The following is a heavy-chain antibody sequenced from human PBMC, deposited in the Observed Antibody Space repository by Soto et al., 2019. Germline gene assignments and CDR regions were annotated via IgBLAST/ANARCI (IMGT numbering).Heavy chain of an antibody. J-gene: IGHJ4*02. D-gene: IGHD6-13*01. Sequence: GGSLRLSCAASGFTFNRYAMSWVRQAPGKGLEWVSTISGSGGSTYYAAPVKGRFILSRDDSKNTLYLQMNNLKVEDTAIYYCNTDIGDSWYTPPTDYWGQGTLVTVSS. CDR1: GFTFNRYA. V-gene: IGHV3-23*01. CDR3: NTDIGDSWYTPPTDY. CDR2: ISGSGGST.